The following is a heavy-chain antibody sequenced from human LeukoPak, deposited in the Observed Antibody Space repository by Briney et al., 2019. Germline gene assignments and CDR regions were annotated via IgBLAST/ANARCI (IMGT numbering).Heavy chain of an antibody. J-gene: IGHJ4*02. CDR3: ARDRRTYYDFWSGYFGY. CDR2: INHSGST. D-gene: IGHD3-3*01. CDR1: GGSFSGYY. Sequence: SETLSLTCAVYGGSFSGYYWSWIRQPPGKGLEWIGEINHSGSTNYNPSLKSRVTISVDTSKNQFSLKRSSVTAADTAVYYCARDRRTYYDFWSGYFGYWGQGTLVTVSS. V-gene: IGHV4-34*01.